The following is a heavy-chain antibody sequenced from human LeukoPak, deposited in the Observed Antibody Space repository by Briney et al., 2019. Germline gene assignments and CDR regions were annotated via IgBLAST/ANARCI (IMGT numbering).Heavy chain of an antibody. Sequence: SETLSLTCTVSGGSISGGGYYWSWIRQHPGKGLEWIGYIYYSGSTYYNPSLKSRVTISVDTSKNQFSLKLSSVTAADTAVYYCARDPPPDCSGGSCYSQGAFDIWGQGTMVTVSS. CDR3: ARDPPPDCSGGSCYSQGAFDI. V-gene: IGHV4-31*03. J-gene: IGHJ3*02. D-gene: IGHD2-15*01. CDR1: GGSISGGGYY. CDR2: IYYSGST.